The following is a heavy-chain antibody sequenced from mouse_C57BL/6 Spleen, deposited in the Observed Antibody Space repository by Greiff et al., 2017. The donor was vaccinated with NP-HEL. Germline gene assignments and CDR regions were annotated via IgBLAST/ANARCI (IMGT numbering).Heavy chain of an antibody. CDR2: IYPSSGNT. V-gene: IGHV1-81*01. Sequence: QVQLQQSGAELARPGASVKLSCKASGYTFTSYGITWVKQRTGQGLEWIGEIYPSSGNTYYTETFKGKATLTADKSSSTAYMELRSLTSEDYAVYFCARVDYGSSDYWGKGTMVTVSA. CDR1: GYTFTSYG. D-gene: IGHD1-1*01. CDR3: ARVDYGSSDY. J-gene: IGHJ3*01.